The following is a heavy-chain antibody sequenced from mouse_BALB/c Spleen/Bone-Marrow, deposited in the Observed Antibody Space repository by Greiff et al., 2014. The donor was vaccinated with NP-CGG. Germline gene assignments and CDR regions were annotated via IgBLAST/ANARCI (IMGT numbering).Heavy chain of an antibody. Sequence: VQLQQSGPDLVKPGASVKLSCKASGYSFTGYFLNWVRQSYGKSLEWIGRINPFNGDTFYNQKFKGKATLTVDKSSTTAHMELLSLTSEDSAVYYCGRWGDGYYYAMDYWGQGTSVTVSS. CDR3: GRWGDGYYYAMDY. J-gene: IGHJ4*01. CDR2: INPFNGDT. D-gene: IGHD2-3*01. V-gene: IGHV1-37*01. CDR1: GYSFTGYF.